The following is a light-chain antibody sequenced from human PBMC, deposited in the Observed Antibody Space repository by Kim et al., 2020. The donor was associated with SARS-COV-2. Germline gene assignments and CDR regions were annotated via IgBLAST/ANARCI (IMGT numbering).Light chain of an antibody. CDR1: QSVSSNY. V-gene: IGKV3-20*01. J-gene: IGKJ1*01. CDR3: QQYGSSPPQV. Sequence: EIVLTQSPGPLSLSPGERATLSCRASQSVSSNYLAWYQQKPGQAPRLLIYGASSRATGIPDRFSGSGSGTDFTLTISRLEPEDFAMYYCQQYGSSPPQVFGQGTKVEIK. CDR2: GAS.